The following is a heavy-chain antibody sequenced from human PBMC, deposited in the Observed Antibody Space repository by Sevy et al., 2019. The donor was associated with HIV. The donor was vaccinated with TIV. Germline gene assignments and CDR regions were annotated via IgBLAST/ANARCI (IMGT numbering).Heavy chain of an antibody. CDR1: AFTFSRYW. J-gene: IGHJ4*02. Sequence: GGSLRLSCAASAFTFSRYWMGWVRQAPGKGLEGVANIKQDGSQKYYVDSVKGRFTISRDNAKNSLYLQMNSLRAEDTAVYYCARDSGNYYFNYWGQGALVTVSS. CDR3: ARDSGNYYFNY. V-gene: IGHV3-7*01. CDR2: IKQDGSQK. D-gene: IGHD1-26*01.